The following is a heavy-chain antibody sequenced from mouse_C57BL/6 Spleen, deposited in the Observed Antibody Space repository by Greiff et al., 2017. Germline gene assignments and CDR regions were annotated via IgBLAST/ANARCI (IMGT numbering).Heavy chain of an antibody. CDR1: GYAFTNYL. V-gene: IGHV1-54*01. CDR2: INPGSGGT. J-gene: IGHJ3*01. Sequence: QVQLKQSGAELVRPGTSVKVSCKASGYAFTNYLIEWVKQRPGQGLAWIGVINPGSGGTNYNEKFKGKATLTADKSSRTAYMQLSSLTSEDSAVYFGAKSITTVAPYAYWGQGTLVTVSA. D-gene: IGHD1-1*01. CDR3: AKSITTVAPYAY.